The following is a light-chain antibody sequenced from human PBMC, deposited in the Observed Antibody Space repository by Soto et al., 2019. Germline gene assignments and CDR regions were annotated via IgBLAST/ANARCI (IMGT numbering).Light chain of an antibody. J-gene: IGKJ5*01. Sequence: EIVLTQSPASLSLSPGERATLSCRASQSVSTYLAWYQRKRGQAPRLLIYSSSNRATGIPARFSGSGSGTAFTLTINSLEPEDFAVYYCQQRSNSITFGQGTRLEIK. V-gene: IGKV3-11*01. CDR3: QQRSNSIT. CDR2: SSS. CDR1: QSVSTY.